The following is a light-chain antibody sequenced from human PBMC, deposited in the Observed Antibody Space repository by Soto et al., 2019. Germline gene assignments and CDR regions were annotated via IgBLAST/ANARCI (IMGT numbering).Light chain of an antibody. J-gene: IGKJ5*01. CDR1: QSMGSN. V-gene: IGKV3-20*01. Sequence: EIVMTQSPATISVSPGERATLSCRASQSMGSNVAWYQQKPGQAPRLLIYGASTRATGCPDRLSGSGSGRDFTLTISGLEPEDFAVYYCQQYGSSPLISFGQGTRLEIK. CDR2: GAS. CDR3: QQYGSSPLIS.